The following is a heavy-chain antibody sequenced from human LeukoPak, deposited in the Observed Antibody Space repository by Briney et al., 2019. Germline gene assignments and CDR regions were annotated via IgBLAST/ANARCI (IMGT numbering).Heavy chain of an antibody. D-gene: IGHD3-3*01. V-gene: IGHV3-7*01. Sequence: PGGSLRLSCIVSGFTFSSYWMSWVRQAPGKGLEWVANINEDGSEKDYADSVKGRFTISRDNSKNTLYLHMNSLRAEDTAVYYCAKDLWRITIFGVVSPFGYWGQGTLVTVSS. CDR1: GFTFSSYW. CDR3: AKDLWRITIFGVVSPFGY. CDR2: INEDGSEK. J-gene: IGHJ4*02.